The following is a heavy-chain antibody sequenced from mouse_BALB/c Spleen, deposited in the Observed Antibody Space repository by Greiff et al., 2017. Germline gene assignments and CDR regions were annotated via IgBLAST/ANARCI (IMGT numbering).Heavy chain of an antibody. D-gene: IGHD4-1*01. V-gene: IGHV3-2*02. Sequence: EVQLQESGPGLVKPSQSLSLTCTVTGYSITSDYAWNWIRQFPGNKLEWMGYISYSGSTSYNPSLKSRISITRDTSKNQFFLQLNSVTTEDTATYYCARTGTRTWFAYWGQGTLVTVSA. J-gene: IGHJ3*01. CDR3: ARTGTRTWFAY. CDR1: GYSITSDYA. CDR2: ISYSGST.